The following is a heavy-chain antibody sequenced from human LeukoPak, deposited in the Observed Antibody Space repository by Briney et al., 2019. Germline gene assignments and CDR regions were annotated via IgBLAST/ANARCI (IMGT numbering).Heavy chain of an antibody. V-gene: IGHV4-34*01. CDR1: GGSFSGYY. Sequence: SETLSLTCAVYGGSFSGYYWSWIRQPPGMGLEWIGEINHSGSTNYNPSLKSRVTISVDTSKNQFSLKLSSVTAADTAVYYCARHCSSTSCLDYWGQGALVTVSS. J-gene: IGHJ4*02. D-gene: IGHD2-2*01. CDR2: INHSGST. CDR3: ARHCSSTSCLDY.